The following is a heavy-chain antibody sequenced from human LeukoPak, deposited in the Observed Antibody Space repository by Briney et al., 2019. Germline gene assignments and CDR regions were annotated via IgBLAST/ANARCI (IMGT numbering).Heavy chain of an antibody. CDR3: ARLVTDILTGYYPLFDY. D-gene: IGHD3-9*01. J-gene: IGHJ4*02. V-gene: IGHV4-38-2*01. Sequence: SETLSLTCAVSGYSISSGYYWGWIRQPPGKGLEWIGSIYHSGSTYYNPSLKSRVTISVDTSKNQFSLKLSSVTAADTAVHYCARLVTDILTGYYPLFDYWGQGTLVTVSS. CDR1: GYSISSGYY. CDR2: IYHSGST.